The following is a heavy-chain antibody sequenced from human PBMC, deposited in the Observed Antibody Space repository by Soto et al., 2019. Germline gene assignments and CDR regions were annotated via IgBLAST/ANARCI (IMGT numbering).Heavy chain of an antibody. D-gene: IGHD3-22*01. V-gene: IGHV3-15*01. CDR1: GFTFSNAW. J-gene: IGHJ4*02. CDR3: TTVGGYPVDY. CDR2: IKSKTDGGTT. Sequence: EVQLVESGGGLVKPGGSLRLSCAASGFTFSNAWMSWVRQAPGKGLEWVGRIKSKTDGGTTDYAAPVKGRFTISRDDSKLTLSLQMNSLKTEDTAVYYCTTVGGYPVDYWGQGTLVTVSS.